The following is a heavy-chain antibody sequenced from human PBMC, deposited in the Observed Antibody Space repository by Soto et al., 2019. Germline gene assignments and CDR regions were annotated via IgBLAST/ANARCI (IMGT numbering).Heavy chain of an antibody. J-gene: IGHJ4*02. CDR1: GGSISSGGYY. Sequence: QVQLQESGPGLVKPSQTLSLTCTVSGGSISSGGYYWSWIRQHRGQGLEWIGYIDYRGSTYYNPSLKSRVTISVDTSKNQFSLKLSSVTAADTAVYYCARWPQLETRFDYWGQGTLVTVSS. V-gene: IGHV4-31*03. CDR2: IDYRGST. D-gene: IGHD1-1*01. CDR3: ARWPQLETRFDY.